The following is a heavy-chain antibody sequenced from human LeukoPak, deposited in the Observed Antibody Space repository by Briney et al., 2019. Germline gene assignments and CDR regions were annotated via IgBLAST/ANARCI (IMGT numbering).Heavy chain of an antibody. CDR2: ISGSGGST. J-gene: IGHJ3*02. D-gene: IGHD1-26*01. CDR1: GFTFSSYA. Sequence: GGSLRLSCAASGFTFSSYAMSWVRQAPGKGLEWVSAISGSGGSTYYADSVKGRFTVSRDNAKNSLYLQMNSLRAEDTAVYCCASGSYATAFDIWGQGTMVTVS. CDR3: ASGSYATAFDI. V-gene: IGHV3-23*01.